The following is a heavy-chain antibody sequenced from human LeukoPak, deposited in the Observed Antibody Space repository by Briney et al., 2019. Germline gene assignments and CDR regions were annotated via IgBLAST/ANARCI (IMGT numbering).Heavy chain of an antibody. CDR2: IYSGGST. Sequence: PGGSLRLXCAASGFTVSSNYMSWVRQAPGKGLEWASVIYSGGSTYYADSVKGRFTISRDNSKNTLYLQMNSLRAEDTAVYYCARGGDYGDYYFDYWGQGTLVTVSS. CDR3: ARGGDYGDYYFDY. J-gene: IGHJ4*02. V-gene: IGHV3-53*01. CDR1: GFTVSSNY. D-gene: IGHD4-17*01.